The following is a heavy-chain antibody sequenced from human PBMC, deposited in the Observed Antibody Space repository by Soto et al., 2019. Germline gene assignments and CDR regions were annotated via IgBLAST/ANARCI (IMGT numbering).Heavy chain of an antibody. CDR3: AISIAARLNGFDP. CDR1: GFTFSSYW. D-gene: IGHD6-6*01. V-gene: IGHV3-7*01. J-gene: IGHJ5*02. CDR2: IKQDGSEK. Sequence: EVQLVESGGGLVQPGGSLRLSCAASGFTFSSYWMSWVRQALGKGLEWVANIKQDGSEKSYVDSVKGRFTISRDNAKISLYLQMNIVRGEDTAVYYCAISIAARLNGFDPWGQGTLVTVSS.